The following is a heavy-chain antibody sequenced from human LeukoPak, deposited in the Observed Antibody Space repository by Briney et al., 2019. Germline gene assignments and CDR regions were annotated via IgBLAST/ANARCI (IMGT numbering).Heavy chain of an antibody. CDR2: INHRGST. CDR1: GGSSRGYY. CDR3: ARDIFRSSGGRTEYYMDV. J-gene: IGHJ6*03. Sequence: SETLSLTRALYGGSSRGYYRRWIRQTPRKGLECIWEINHRGSTNSNPPLTRRATTSVDTSKNNCSLMLSSVTVADTGVYYCARDIFRSSGGRTEYYMDVWGEGATVTISS. D-gene: IGHD2-15*01. V-gene: IGHV4-34*01.